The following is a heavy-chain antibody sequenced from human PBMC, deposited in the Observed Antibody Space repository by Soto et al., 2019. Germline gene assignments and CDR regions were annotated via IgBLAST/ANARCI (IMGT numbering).Heavy chain of an antibody. CDR1: GGSIRSGGYS. CDR3: ARELGNCSGGSCTTYNWFDP. D-gene: IGHD2-15*01. J-gene: IGHJ5*02. V-gene: IGHV4-30-2*01. CDR2: IYHSGST. Sequence: PSETLSLTCAVSGGSIRSGGYSWSWIRQPPGKGLEWIGYIYHSGSTYYNPSLKSQVTISVDKSKNQFSLKLSSVTAADTAVYYCARELGNCSGGSCTTYNWFDPWGQGTLVTVSS.